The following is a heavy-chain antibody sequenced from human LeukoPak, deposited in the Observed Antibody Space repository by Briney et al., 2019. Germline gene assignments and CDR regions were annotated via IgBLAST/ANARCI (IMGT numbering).Heavy chain of an antibody. CDR1: GFTFSSYG. CDR3: ARRKNSGYDLHAFDI. Sequence: PGRSLRLSCAASGFTFSSYGMHWVRRAPGKGLEWVAVIWYDGSNKYYADSVKGRFTISRDNSKNTLYLQMNSLRAEDTAVYYCARRKNSGYDLHAFDIWGQGTMVTVSS. CDR2: IWYDGSNK. D-gene: IGHD5-12*01. V-gene: IGHV3-33*01. J-gene: IGHJ3*02.